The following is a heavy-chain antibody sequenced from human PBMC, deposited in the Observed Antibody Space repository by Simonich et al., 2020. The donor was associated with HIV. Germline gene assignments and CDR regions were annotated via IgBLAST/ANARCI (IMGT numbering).Heavy chain of an antibody. Sequence: EVQLLESGGGLVQPGGSLRLSCVASGFTFTNSAMSWVRQAPGKGLGGVSGTYYADSVKGRFTISRDNSKNTLYLQMNSLRADDTAVYYCAKEGSMGAFDIWGQGTMVTVSS. D-gene: IGHD3-10*01. CDR3: AKEGSMGAFDI. CDR1: GFTFTNSA. V-gene: IGHV3-23*01. CDR2: T. J-gene: IGHJ3*02.